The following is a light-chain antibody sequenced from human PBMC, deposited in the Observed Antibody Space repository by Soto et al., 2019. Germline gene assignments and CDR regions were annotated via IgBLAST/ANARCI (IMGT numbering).Light chain of an antibody. CDR3: QQFSNYPLT. V-gene: IGKV1D-13*01. CDR2: DAS. Sequence: AIHLTQSPSSLSATVGDSVTITCRASQGIARALAWYQQKPGKAPKLLIYDASSLESGVPSRFSGSGYVTDFSLTITSLQPEDCATYYCQQFSNYPLTFGGGTKVEIK. CDR1: QGIARA. J-gene: IGKJ4*01.